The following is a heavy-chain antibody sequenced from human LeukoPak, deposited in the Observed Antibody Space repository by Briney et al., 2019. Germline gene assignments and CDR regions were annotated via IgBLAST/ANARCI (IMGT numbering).Heavy chain of an antibody. CDR2: IYSGGST. V-gene: IGHV3-53*01. D-gene: IGHD3-22*01. CDR1: GFTVSSNY. Sequence: GGSLRLSCAASGFTVSSNYMSWVRQAPGKGLEWASVIYSGGSTYYADSVKGRFTISRDNSKNTLYLQMNGLRAEDTAVYYCARRIDYYDSSGFSYYFDYWGQGTLVTVSS. CDR3: ARRIDYYDSSGFSYYFDY. J-gene: IGHJ4*02.